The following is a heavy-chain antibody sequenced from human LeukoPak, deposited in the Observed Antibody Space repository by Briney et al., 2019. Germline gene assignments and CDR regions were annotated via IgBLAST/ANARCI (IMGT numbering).Heavy chain of an antibody. D-gene: IGHD3-22*01. J-gene: IGHJ4*02. CDR3: ARARNNYDSSSYSALDY. CDR2: IWYDGSNI. Sequence: PGRSLRLSCAASGFTFSSYGMHWVRQAPGKGLEWVAVIWYDGSNIFYADSVKGRFAISRDNSKNTLYLQMNSLRAEDTAVYYCARARNNYDSSSYSALDYWGQGTLVTVSS. V-gene: IGHV3-33*01. CDR1: GFTFSSYG.